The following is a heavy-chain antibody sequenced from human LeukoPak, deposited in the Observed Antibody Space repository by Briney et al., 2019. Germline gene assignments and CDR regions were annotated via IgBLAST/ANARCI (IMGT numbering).Heavy chain of an antibody. V-gene: IGHV1-69*05. Sequence: ASVKVSCKASGGTLSSYAISWVRQAPGQGLEWMGRIIPIFGTANYAQKFQGRVTITTDESTSTAYMELSSLRSEDTAVYYCASNGWQQLSNDYWGQGTLVTVSS. CDR3: ASNGWQQLSNDY. D-gene: IGHD6-13*01. J-gene: IGHJ4*02. CDR2: IIPIFGTA. CDR1: GGTLSSYA.